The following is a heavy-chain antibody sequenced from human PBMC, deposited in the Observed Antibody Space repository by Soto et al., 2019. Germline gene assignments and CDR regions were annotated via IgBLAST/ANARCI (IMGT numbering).Heavy chain of an antibody. CDR3: ARGVGKYYDILTGYRRYYGMDV. D-gene: IGHD3-9*01. CDR2: INHSGST. Sequence: QVQLQQWGAGLLKPSETLSLTCAVYGGSFSGYYWSWIRQPPGKGLEWIGEINHSGSTNYNPSLKGRVTISVDTSKNQFSLKLSSVTAADTAVYYCARGVGKYYDILTGYRRYYGMDVWGQGTTVTVSS. J-gene: IGHJ6*02. CDR1: GGSFSGYY. V-gene: IGHV4-34*01.